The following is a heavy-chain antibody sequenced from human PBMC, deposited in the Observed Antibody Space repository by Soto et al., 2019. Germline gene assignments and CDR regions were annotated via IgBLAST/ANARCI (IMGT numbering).Heavy chain of an antibody. V-gene: IGHV3-21*01. J-gene: IGHJ6*02. Sequence: PGGALRLSCAASGFSFSSCSMNWVRQAPGKGLGWVSSISSSSYIYYADSVKRRFTISRDNAKNSLYLQMNSLRAEDTAVYYCARDRQQLASIYGMDVWGQGTTVTVSS. D-gene: IGHD6-13*01. CDR1: GFSFSSCS. CDR2: ISSSSYI. CDR3: ARDRQQLASIYGMDV.